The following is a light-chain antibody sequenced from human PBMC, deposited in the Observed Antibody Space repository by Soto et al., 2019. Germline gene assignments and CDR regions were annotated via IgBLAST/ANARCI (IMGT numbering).Light chain of an antibody. Sequence: QSVLTQPPSVSAAPGQQGTISCSGSSSNIGDNYVSWYQHFPGTAPKLVVYDNDRRPSGIPGRFSGSKSGTSATLVITGLQTGDEADYYCGTWDDRLDGNYVFGTGTKVTVL. CDR1: SSNIGDNY. J-gene: IGLJ1*01. V-gene: IGLV1-51*01. CDR2: DND. CDR3: GTWDDRLDGNYV.